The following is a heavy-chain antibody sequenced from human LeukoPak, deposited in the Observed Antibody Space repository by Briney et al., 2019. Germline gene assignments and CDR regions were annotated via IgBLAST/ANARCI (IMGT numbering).Heavy chain of an antibody. CDR3: ARVSTAVSLAIDY. CDR2: IYSGGST. J-gene: IGHJ4*02. CDR1: GFTVSSNY. V-gene: IGHV3-66*01. Sequence: GGSLRLSCAASGFTVSSNYMSWVRQAPGKGLEWVSVIYSGGSTYYADSVKGRFTISRDNSKNTLYLQMNSLRAEDTAVYYCARVSTAVSLAIDYWGQGTLVTVST. D-gene: IGHD6-13*01.